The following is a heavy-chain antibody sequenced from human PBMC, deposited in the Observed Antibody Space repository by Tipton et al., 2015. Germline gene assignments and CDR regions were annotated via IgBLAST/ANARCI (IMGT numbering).Heavy chain of an antibody. CDR2: IYSGGIE. Sequence: GSLRLSCAASGFTVSSSYMSWVRQAPGKGLEWVSIIYSGGIEYYADSVKGRFTISRDNSQNTLYLQMNSLRAEDTAIYYCARERWERLRGWFDPWGQGTLVTVSS. J-gene: IGHJ5*02. D-gene: IGHD1-1*01. CDR1: GFTVSSSY. CDR3: ARERWERLRGWFDP. V-gene: IGHV3-53*01.